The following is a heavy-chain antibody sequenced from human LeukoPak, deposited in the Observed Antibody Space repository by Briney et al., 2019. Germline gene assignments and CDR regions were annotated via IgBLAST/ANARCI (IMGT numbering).Heavy chain of an antibody. D-gene: IGHD3-10*01. V-gene: IGHV3-66*01. J-gene: IGHJ6*02. CDR3: ARDRFYGSGSYYSYYYYYGMDV. CDR2: IYSGGST. CDR1: GFTVSSNY. Sequence: PGGSLRLPCAASGFTVSSNYMSWVRQAPGKGLEWVSVIYSGGSTYYADSVKGRFTISRDNSKNTLYLQMNSLRAEDTAVYYCARDRFYGSGSYYSYYYYYGMDVWGQGTTVTVSS.